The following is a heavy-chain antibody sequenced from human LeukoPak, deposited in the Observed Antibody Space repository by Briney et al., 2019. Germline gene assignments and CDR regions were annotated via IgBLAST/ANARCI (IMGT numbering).Heavy chain of an antibody. CDR1: GGSISSYY. V-gene: IGHV4-59*01. Sequence: PSETLSLTCTVSGGSISSYYWSWIRQPPGKGLEWIGYIYYSGSTNYNPSLKSRVTISADTSKNQFSLKLSSVTAADTAVYYCAREGTLSYWYFDLWGRGTLVTVSS. CDR2: IYYSGST. CDR3: AREGTLSYWYFDL. J-gene: IGHJ2*01.